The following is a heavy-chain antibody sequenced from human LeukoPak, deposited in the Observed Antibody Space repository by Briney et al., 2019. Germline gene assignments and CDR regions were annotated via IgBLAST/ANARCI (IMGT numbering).Heavy chain of an antibody. Sequence: PGGSLRLSCAASGFTFSSYEMNWVRQAPGKGLEWVSYISSSGSTIYYADSVKGRFTISRDNAKNSLYLQMNSLRAEDTAVYYCARLGELSPSEGDYWGQGTLVTVSS. CDR3: ARLGELSPSEGDY. J-gene: IGHJ4*02. D-gene: IGHD3-10*01. CDR1: GFTFSSYE. CDR2: ISSSGSTI. V-gene: IGHV3-48*03.